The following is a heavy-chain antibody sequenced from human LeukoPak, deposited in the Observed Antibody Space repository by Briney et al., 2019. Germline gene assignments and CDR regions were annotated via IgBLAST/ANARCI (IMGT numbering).Heavy chain of an antibody. J-gene: IGHJ4*02. CDR1: GGSISSSSYY. V-gene: IGHV4-39*07. CDR3: ARDGHSSSSGFDY. D-gene: IGHD6-6*01. Sequence: SETLSLTCTVSGGSISSSSYYWGWIRQPPGKGLEWIGSIYYSGSTYYNPSLKSRVTISVDTSKNQFSLKLSSVTAADTAVYYCARDGHSSSSGFDYWGQGTLVTVSS. CDR2: IYYSGST.